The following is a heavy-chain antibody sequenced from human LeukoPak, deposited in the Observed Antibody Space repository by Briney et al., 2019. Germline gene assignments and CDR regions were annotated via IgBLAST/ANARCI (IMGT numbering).Heavy chain of an antibody. CDR2: INTNTGNP. J-gene: IGHJ6*02. V-gene: IGHV7-4-1*02. Sequence: ASVKVSCKASGYTFTSYAMNWVRQAPGQGLEWMGWINTNTGNPTYAQGFTGRFVFSLDTSVSTAYLQISSLKAEDTAVYYCARDQAPFHYYDSSGYKDYYYYYSMDVWGQGTTVTVSS. CDR1: GYTFTSYA. D-gene: IGHD3-22*01. CDR3: ARDQAPFHYYDSSGYKDYYYYYSMDV.